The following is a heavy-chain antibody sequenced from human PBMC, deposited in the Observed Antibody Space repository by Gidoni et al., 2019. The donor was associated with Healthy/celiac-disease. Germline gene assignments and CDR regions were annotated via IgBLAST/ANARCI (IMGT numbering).Heavy chain of an antibody. V-gene: IGHV1-58*01. CDR1: GFTFTSSA. CDR2: IVVGSGNT. Sequence: QMQLVQSGPEVNKLVSSVKISCTASGFTFTSSAVQWVRQARGQRLEWIGWIVVGSGNTNYAQKFQERVTITSNMSTSTAYMELSSLRSEDTAVYYCAPNWNDVLQGYWGQGTLVTVSS. J-gene: IGHJ4*02. D-gene: IGHD1-1*01. CDR3: APNWNDVLQGY.